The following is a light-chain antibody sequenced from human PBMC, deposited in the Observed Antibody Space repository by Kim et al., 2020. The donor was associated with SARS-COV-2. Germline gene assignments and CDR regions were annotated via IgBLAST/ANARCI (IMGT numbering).Light chain of an antibody. CDR2: AAS. V-gene: IGKV1-39*01. CDR3: HQTYRAPPT. CDR1: QSITTY. J-gene: IGKJ1*01. Sequence: ASVGDRVTMTCRASQSITTYLSWYQQKPGTAPKVLIYAASSLQSGVPSRFSGSGSGTDFTLTISTLQPEDFATYYCHQTYRAPPTFGQGTKVDIK.